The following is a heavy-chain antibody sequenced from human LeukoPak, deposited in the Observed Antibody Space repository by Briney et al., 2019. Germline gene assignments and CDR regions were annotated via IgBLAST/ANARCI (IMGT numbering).Heavy chain of an antibody. J-gene: IGHJ5*02. CDR1: GFTFSSYS. V-gene: IGHV3-21*01. CDR3: ARDWASVAAKNNWFDP. Sequence: GGSLRLFCAASGFTFSSYSMNWLRQAPGKGLEWVSSISSSSSYIYYADSVKGRFTISRHNAKNSLYLQMNSLRAEDTAVYYCARDWASVAAKNNWFDPWGQGTLVTVSS. CDR2: ISSSSSYI. D-gene: IGHD2-15*01.